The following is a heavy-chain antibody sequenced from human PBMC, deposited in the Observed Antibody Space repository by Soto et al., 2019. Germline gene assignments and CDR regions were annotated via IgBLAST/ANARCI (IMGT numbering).Heavy chain of an antibody. D-gene: IGHD3-22*01. CDR1: GFTFSSYA. CDR3: AKGPRVTMIVVVITADYYGMDV. V-gene: IGHV3-23*01. CDR2: ISGSGGST. J-gene: IGHJ6*02. Sequence: PGGSLRLSCAASGFTFSSYAMSWVRQAPGKGLEWASAISGSGGSTYYADSVKGRFTISRDNSKNTLYLQMNSLRAEDTAVYYCAKGPRVTMIVVVITADYYGMDVWGQGTTVTVSS.